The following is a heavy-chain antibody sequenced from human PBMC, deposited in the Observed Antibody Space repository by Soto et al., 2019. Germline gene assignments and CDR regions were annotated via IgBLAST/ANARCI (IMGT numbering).Heavy chain of an antibody. J-gene: IGHJ4*02. CDR3: AREADFASSGYVLDY. CDR2: VTSSPSSM. D-gene: IGHD3-22*01. CDR1: GFTFSGFS. Sequence: WGSLRLSCSASGFTFSGFSMNWCRQAPGKGLEWVSSVTSSPSSMFYADSVKGRFTISRDDAKDSLFLQMNSLRADDTAVYYCAREADFASSGYVLDYWGLGTLVTVSS. V-gene: IGHV3-21*01.